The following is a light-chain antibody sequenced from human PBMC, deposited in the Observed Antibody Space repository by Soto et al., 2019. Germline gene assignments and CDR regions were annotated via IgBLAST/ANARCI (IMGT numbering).Light chain of an antibody. J-gene: IGLJ3*02. CDR1: RSDVGGYNS. CDR2: EVS. Sequence: QSVLTQPASVSGSPGQSITISCTGTRSDVGGYNSVCWHQQHPGKAPKLIIYEVSNRPSGISDRFSASKSGNTASLTISGLQADDEAEYYCSLFPTTNTWVFGGWTKLTVL. V-gene: IGLV2-14*01. CDR3: SLFPTTNTWV.